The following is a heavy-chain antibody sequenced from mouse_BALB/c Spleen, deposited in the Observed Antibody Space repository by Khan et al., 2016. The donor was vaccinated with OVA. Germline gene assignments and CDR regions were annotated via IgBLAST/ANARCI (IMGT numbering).Heavy chain of an antibody. CDR3: ARIAYYDKSEGFDY. J-gene: IGHJ3*01. D-gene: IGHD2-4*01. CDR2: ISSGGSYT. V-gene: IGHV5-6*01. Sequence: EVELVESGGDLVKPGGSLKLSCAASGFTFSTYGMSWVRQTPDKRLEWVATISSGGSYTYYPDNVKGRFTISRDNAKNTLYLQMSSLKSEDTAMYYGARIAYYDKSEGFDYWGQGTLVTVSA. CDR1: GFTFSTYG.